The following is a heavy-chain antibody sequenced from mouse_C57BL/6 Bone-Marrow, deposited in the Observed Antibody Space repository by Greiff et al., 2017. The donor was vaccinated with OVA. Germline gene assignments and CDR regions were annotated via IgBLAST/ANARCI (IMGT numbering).Heavy chain of an antibody. D-gene: IGHD2-4*01. V-gene: IGHV1-81*01. CDR2: IYPRSGNT. CDR1: GYTFTSYG. Sequence: VQRVESGAELARPGASVKLSCKASGYTFTSYGISWVKQRTGQGLEWIGEIYPRSGNTYYNEKFKGKATLTADKSSSTAYMELRSLTSEDSAVYFCARDDYAWFAYWGQGTLVTVSA. J-gene: IGHJ3*01. CDR3: ARDDYAWFAY.